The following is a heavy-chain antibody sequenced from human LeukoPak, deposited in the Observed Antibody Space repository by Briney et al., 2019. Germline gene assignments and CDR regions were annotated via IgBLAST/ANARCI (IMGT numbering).Heavy chain of an antibody. CDR3: AREAPDYYGSGDDY. CDR1: GYTFTSYA. CDR2: INTNTGNP. D-gene: IGHD3-10*01. V-gene: IGHV7-4-1*02. Sequence: ASVKISCKASGYTFTSYAMNWVRQAPGQGLEWMGWINTNTGNPTYAQGFTGRFVFSLDTSVSTAYLQISSLKAEDTAVYYCAREAPDYYGSGDDYWGQGTLVTVSS. J-gene: IGHJ4*02.